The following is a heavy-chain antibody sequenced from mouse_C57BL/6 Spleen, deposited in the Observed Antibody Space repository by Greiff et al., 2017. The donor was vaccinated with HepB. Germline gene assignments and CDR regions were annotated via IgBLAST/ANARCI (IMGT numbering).Heavy chain of an antibody. Sequence: EVQGVESGGGLVKPGGSLKLSCAASGFTFSDYGMHWVRQAPEKGLEWVAYISSGSSTIYYADTVKGRFTISRDNAKNTLFLQMTSLRSEDTAMYYCARPSTMITTGGYYFDSWGQGTTLTVSS. CDR3: ARPSTMITTGGYYFDS. V-gene: IGHV5-17*01. D-gene: IGHD2-4*01. CDR1: GFTFSDYG. CDR2: ISSGSSTI. J-gene: IGHJ2*01.